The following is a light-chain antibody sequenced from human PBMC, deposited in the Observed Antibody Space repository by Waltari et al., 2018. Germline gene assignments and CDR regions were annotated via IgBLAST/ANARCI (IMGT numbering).Light chain of an antibody. CDR3: CSYVGSRV. J-gene: IGLJ3*02. V-gene: IGLV2-23*01. CDR1: SSDVGSYNL. CDR2: EGS. Sequence: QSALTQPASVSGSPGQSITISCTGTSSDVGSYNLVSWYQRHPGKAPKLLIYEGSKRPSGVSNRFSGSKSGNTASLTISGIQAEDEADYYCCSYVGSRVFGGGTKLTVL.